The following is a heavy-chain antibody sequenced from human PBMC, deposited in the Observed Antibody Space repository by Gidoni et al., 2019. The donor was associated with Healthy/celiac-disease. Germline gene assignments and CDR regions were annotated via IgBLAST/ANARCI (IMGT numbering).Heavy chain of an antibody. Sequence: QVTLRESGPALVKPTQTLTLTCTFSGFSLSTSGMCVSWIRQPPGKALEWLALIDWDDDKYYSTSLKTRLTISKDTSKNQVVLTMTNMDPVDTATYYCARAPNSGSYVYYFDYWGQGTLVTVSS. CDR1: GFSLSTSGMC. D-gene: IGHD1-26*01. CDR3: ARAPNSGSYVYYFDY. J-gene: IGHJ4*02. CDR2: IDWDDDK. V-gene: IGHV2-70*01.